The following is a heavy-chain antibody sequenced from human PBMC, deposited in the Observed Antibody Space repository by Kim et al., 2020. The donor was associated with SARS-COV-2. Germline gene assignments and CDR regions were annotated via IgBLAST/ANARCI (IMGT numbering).Heavy chain of an antibody. CDR1: GPTFTNSA. Sequence: GGSLSLSCAASGPTFTNSAMSWVRQAPGKGLEWVAGIFGSGSGSYYADSVRGRFIISRDNSQNTVYLQMDNLRAEDTAVYYCARHLHFTTVTFYWYFDLWGRGSLVSVS. CDR3: ARHLHFTTVTFYWYFDL. V-gene: IGHV3-23*01. D-gene: IGHD2-21*02. J-gene: IGHJ2*01. CDR2: IFGSGSGS.